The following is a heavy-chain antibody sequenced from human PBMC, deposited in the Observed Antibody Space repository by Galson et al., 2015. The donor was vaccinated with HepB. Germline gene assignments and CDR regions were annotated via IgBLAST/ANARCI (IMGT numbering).Heavy chain of an antibody. V-gene: IGHV1-8*01. CDR1: GYTFTSHD. D-gene: IGHD3-3*01. CDR3: ATIGLWSGYDY. CDR2: MNPNSNNT. J-gene: IGHJ4*02. Sequence: SVKVSCKASGYTFTSHDINWVRQATGQGLEWMGWMNPNSNNTVYAQKFQGRVTMTRNTSISTAYMELSSLRSEDTAVYYCATIGLWSGYDYWGQGTLVTVSS.